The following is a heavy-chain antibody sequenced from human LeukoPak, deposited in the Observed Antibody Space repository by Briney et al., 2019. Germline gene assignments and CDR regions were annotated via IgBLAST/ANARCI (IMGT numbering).Heavy chain of an antibody. Sequence: GASVKVSCKASGYSFTSHYMHWVRQAPGQGLEWMGLTNPRGTSTIYAEKFQGRIIMTRDMSTTTDYMELSSLKSDDTAVYYCARDNSIHERGWWFDPWGQGTLVTVSS. CDR3: ARDNSIHERGWWFDP. CDR2: TNPRGTST. V-gene: IGHV1-46*01. J-gene: IGHJ5*02. CDR1: GYSFTSHY. D-gene: IGHD4-23*01.